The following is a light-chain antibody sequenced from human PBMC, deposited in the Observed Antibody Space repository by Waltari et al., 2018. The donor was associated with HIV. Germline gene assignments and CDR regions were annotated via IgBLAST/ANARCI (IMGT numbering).Light chain of an antibody. CDR3: SSYTSSSALVV. CDR2: EVS. CDR1: SSDVGCYNY. Sequence: QSALTQPASVSGSPGQSITIPCPGTSSDVGCYNYVPWYQQHPSKAPTPMIHEVSTRPAGVSTRCSGSRSSNTAYVTISGLQAEDEADYYCSSYTSSSALVVFGGGTKLTVL. V-gene: IGLV2-14*01. J-gene: IGLJ2*01.